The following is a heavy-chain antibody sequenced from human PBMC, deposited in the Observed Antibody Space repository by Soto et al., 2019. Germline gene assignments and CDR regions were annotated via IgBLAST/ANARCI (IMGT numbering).Heavy chain of an antibody. J-gene: IGHJ4*02. V-gene: IGHV1-69*02. CDR1: GGTFSSY. Sequence: QVQLVQSGAEVKKPGSSVKVSCKASGGTFSSYISWVRQAPGQGLEWMGRIIPILGIANYAQKFQGRVTIPADKSTSTAYMELSSLRSQDTAVYYCARLLYYASSGYPLDYWGQGTLVTVSS. CDR2: IIPILGIA. CDR3: ARLLYYASSGYPLDY. D-gene: IGHD3-22*01.